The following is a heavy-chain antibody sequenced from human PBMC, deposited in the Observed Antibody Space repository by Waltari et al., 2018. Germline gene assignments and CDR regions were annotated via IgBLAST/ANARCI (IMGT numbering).Heavy chain of an antibody. V-gene: IGHV5-51*01. Sequence: EVQLVQSGAEVKEPGESLKISCKGSEYNFINYWIGWVRQMPGKGLAWMGIIYPGDSESTYSPSFQGQVTISVDKSISTAYLQWSRLKASDTAIYYCARLGRQEGVGFDIWGQGTMVTVSS. CDR3: ARLGRQEGVGFDI. CDR2: IYPGDSES. CDR1: EYNFINYW. D-gene: IGHD2-8*01. J-gene: IGHJ3*02.